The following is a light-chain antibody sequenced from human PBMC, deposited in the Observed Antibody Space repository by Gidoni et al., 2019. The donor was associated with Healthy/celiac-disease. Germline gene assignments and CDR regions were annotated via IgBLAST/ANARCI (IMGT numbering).Light chain of an antibody. CDR2: KAS. J-gene: IGKJ4*01. Sequence: DIQMTQSPSTLSASVGDRVTITCRASQSISSWLAWYHQKPGKAPKLLIYKASSLESGVPSRFSGSGSGTEFTLTISSLQPDDFATYYCQQYNSYSYLTFGGGTKVEIK. CDR1: QSISSW. V-gene: IGKV1-5*03. CDR3: QQYNSYSYLT.